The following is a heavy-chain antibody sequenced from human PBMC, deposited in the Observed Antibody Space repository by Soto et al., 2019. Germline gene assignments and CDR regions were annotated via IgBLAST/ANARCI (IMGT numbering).Heavy chain of an antibody. V-gene: IGHV4-59*11. CDR2: IDYVGST. D-gene: IGHD3-16*01. CDR3: ARLVVPRPIWGYNWFDP. Sequence: SETLSLTCSFSVDSINIRYWSLIGQPPGKGLEWIGYIDYVGSTNYAPSLQSRVTMSVDTSKNQVSLKLRYVTAADTAVYYCARLVVPRPIWGYNWFDPWGQGTMVTVSS. CDR1: VDSINIRY. J-gene: IGHJ5*02.